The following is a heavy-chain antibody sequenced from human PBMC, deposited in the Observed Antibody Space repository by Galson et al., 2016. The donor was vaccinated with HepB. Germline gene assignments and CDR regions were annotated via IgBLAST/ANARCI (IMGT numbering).Heavy chain of an antibody. CDR2: IYPGDSDT. V-gene: IGHV5-51*01. CDR3: ARSTYGGHACYYYGMYV. Sequence: QSGAEVKKPGESLKISCKGSGYSFTSYWIGWVRQMPGKGLEWMGIIYPGDSDTRYSPSSQGQVTISADKSISTAYLQWSSLKASDPAMYYCARSTYGGHACYYYGMYVWGQGTTVTVSS. D-gene: IGHD4-23*01. J-gene: IGHJ6*01. CDR1: GYSFTSYW.